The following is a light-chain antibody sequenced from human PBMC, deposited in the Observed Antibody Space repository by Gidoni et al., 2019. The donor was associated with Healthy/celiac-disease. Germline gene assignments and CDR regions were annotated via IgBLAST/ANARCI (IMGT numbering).Light chain of an antibody. CDR3: MQSRQLPWT. CDR1: QSLLHSDGKTY. V-gene: IGKV2D-29*01. Sequence: DIVMTQTPLSLSVTPGQPASISCKSSQSLLHSDGKTYLYWYLQKPGQPPQLLIYEVSNRSSGVPDFTLKISRVEAEDVGVYYCMQSRQLPWTFGQGTKVEIK. CDR2: EVS. J-gene: IGKJ1*01.